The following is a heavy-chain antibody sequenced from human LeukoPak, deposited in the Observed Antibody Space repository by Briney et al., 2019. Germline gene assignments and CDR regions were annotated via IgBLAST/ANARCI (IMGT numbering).Heavy chain of an antibody. CDR1: GGSISSYY. CDR3: AREVVGAKNDAFDI. V-gene: IGHV4-4*07. J-gene: IGHJ3*02. CDR2: IYTSGST. D-gene: IGHD1-26*01. Sequence: SETLSLTCTVSGGSISSYYWSWIRQPAGKGLEWIGRIYTSGSTNYNPSLKSRVTISVDTSKNQFSLKLSSVTAADTAVYYCAREVVGAKNDAFDIWGQGTMVTVSS.